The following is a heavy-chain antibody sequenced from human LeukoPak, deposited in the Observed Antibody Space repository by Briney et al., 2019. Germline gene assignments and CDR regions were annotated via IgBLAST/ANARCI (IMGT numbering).Heavy chain of an antibody. Sequence: GGSLRLSCAASGFTFSSYWMHWVRQAPGKGLVWVSRINSDGSSTSYADSVKGRFTISRDNAKNTLYLQPNSLRAEDTAVYYCARATSMITFGGVIAGWGQGTLVTVSS. CDR1: GFTFSSYW. D-gene: IGHD3-16*01. J-gene: IGHJ4*02. V-gene: IGHV3-74*01. CDR2: INSDGSST. CDR3: ARATSMITFGGVIAG.